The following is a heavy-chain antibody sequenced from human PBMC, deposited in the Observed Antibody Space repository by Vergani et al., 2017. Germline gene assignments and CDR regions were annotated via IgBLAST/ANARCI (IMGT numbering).Heavy chain of an antibody. D-gene: IGHD3-10*01. CDR2: IYSGGST. V-gene: IGHV3-66*02. CDR1: GFTVSSNY. CDR3: ARARGGAPNFDY. J-gene: IGHJ4*02. Sequence: EVQLVESGGGLVQPGGSLRLSCAASGFTVSSNYMSWVRQAPGKGLEWVSVIYSGGSTYYADSVKGRFTISRDNSKNTLYLQMNSLTAEDTAVYYCARARGGAPNFDYWGQGTLVTVSS.